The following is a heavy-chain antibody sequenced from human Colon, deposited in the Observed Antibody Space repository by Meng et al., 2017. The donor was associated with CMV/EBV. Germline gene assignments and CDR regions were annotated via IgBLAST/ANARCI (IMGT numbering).Heavy chain of an antibody. CDR1: WFSLITIGMG. Sequence: LKAVRPYLLNPTPPPTLPCTFSWFSLITIGMGLGWIRQPPGKALEWLGVIYWDDDKRYSPSLKSRLTITKDTSKNQVVLTMTNLDPLDTATYYCAHRPYGSGSYFFDYWGQGTLVTVSS. CDR2: IYWDDDK. D-gene: IGHD3-10*01. J-gene: IGHJ4*02. CDR3: AHRPYGSGSYFFDY. V-gene: IGHV2-5*02.